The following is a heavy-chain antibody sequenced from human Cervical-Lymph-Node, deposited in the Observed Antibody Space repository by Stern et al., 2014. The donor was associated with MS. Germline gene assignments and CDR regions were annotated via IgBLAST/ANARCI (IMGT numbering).Heavy chain of an antibody. CDR2: IIPIFGPA. Sequence: VQLVESGAEVQQPGSSVKVSCKASGGTFSSSAISWVRQAPGQGLEWMGGIIPIFGPAHYAQKFQGRVRITADESTTTAYMELSSRRSEDTAVYYCARGTIFGGGHHFDYWGQGTLVTVSS. V-gene: IGHV1-69*01. D-gene: IGHD3-3*01. CDR3: ARGTIFGGGHHFDY. J-gene: IGHJ4*02. CDR1: GGTFSSSA.